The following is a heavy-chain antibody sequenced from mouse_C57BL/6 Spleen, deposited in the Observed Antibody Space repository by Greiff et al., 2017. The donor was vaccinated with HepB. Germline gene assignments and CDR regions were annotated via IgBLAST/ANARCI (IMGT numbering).Heavy chain of an antibody. V-gene: IGHV1-55*01. CDR1: GYTFTSYW. CDR2: IYPGSGST. D-gene: IGHD2-4*01. CDR3: ARFSYDYDGYYAMDY. J-gene: IGHJ4*01. Sequence: VQLQQPGAELVKPGASVKMSCKASGYTFTSYWITWVKQRPGQGLEWIGVIYPGSGSTNYNEKFKSKATLTVDTSSSTAYMQLSSLTSEDSAVYFCARFSYDYDGYYAMDYWGQGTSVTVSS.